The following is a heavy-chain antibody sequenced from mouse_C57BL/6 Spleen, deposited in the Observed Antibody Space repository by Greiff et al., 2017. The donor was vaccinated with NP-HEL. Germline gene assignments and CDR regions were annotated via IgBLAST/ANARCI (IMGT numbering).Heavy chain of an antibody. V-gene: IGHV1-55*01. Sequence: QVQLQQPGAELVKPGASVKMSCKASGYTFTSYWITWVKQRPGQGLEWIGDIYPGSGSTNYNEKFKSKATLTVDTSSSTAYMQLSSLTSEDSAVYYCARSWATVVDAPFAYWGQGTLVTVSA. D-gene: IGHD1-1*01. CDR3: ARSWATVVDAPFAY. CDR1: GYTFTSYW. J-gene: IGHJ3*01. CDR2: IYPGSGST.